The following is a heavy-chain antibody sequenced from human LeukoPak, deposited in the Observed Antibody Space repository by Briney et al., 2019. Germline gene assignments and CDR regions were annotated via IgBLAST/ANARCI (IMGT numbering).Heavy chain of an antibody. D-gene: IGHD3-10*01. CDR3: ANGPLASGTIIPYYFDY. CDR2: ISHDGGNE. V-gene: IGHV3-30*18. J-gene: IGHJ4*02. CDR1: GFTFSSYG. Sequence: GRALRLSCAASGFTFSSYGIHWVRQAPGKGLEWVAVISHDGGNEYYADSVKGRFTISRDNSKSAVYLQMNSLRAEDTAVYYCANGPLASGTIIPYYFDYWGQGTLVTVSS.